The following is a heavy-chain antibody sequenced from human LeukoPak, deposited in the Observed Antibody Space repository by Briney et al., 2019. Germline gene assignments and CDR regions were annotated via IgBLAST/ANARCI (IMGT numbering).Heavy chain of an antibody. Sequence: SETLSLTCTVSGGSISSYYWSWIRQPAGKGLEWIGRIYTSGSTNYNPSLKSRVTMSVDTSKNQFSLKLSSVTAADTAVYYCAREVLRYFDWPGDFDYWGQGTLVTVSS. D-gene: IGHD3-9*01. CDR1: GGSISSYY. V-gene: IGHV4-4*07. CDR2: IYTSGST. J-gene: IGHJ4*02. CDR3: AREVLRYFDWPGDFDY.